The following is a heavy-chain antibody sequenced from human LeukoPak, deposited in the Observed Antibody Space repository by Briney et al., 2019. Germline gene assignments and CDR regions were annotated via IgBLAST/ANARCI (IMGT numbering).Heavy chain of an antibody. D-gene: IGHD2-15*01. V-gene: IGHV3-13*01. CDR3: TKEFCGSRAACVVGSYYDF. Sequence: GGSLRLSCAASGFTVSKDDFHWVRQAPGKGLEWVGAIGVTGDTYYTDSVKGRFTISREDAATSLYLQMRSLGAGGAGIYYDTKEFCGSRAACVVGSYYDFWGRGALVTVSS. CDR2: IGVTGDT. J-gene: IGHJ2*01. CDR1: GFTVSKDD.